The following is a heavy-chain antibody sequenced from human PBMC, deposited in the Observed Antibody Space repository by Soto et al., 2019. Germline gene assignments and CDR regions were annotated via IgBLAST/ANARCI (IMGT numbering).Heavy chain of an antibody. CDR2: VYYETNT. CDR3: ARGAPFTPACFDP. J-gene: IGHJ5*02. V-gene: IGHV4-31*03. CDR1: GDSISSGGYY. Sequence: SETLSLTCSVSGDSISSGGYYWTWIRQHPGKGLEWIGYVYYETNTYYNPSLRGRVSISVDTSKNQFSLKLTSVTAADTAVYYCARGAPFTPACFDPWGQGTPVTVSS.